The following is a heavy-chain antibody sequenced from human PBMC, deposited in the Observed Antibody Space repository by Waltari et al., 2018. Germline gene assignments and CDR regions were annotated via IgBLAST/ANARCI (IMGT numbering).Heavy chain of an antibody. CDR1: W. V-gene: IGHV4-4*02. Sequence: WWSGVRQAQEKGLELIGQIQRSGRTHYNPSFDSRVTISIDTSKNQFSLKVTSTTAADTAVYYCARDRGRGIYLDSWGRGTLVTVSP. CDR3: ARDRGRGIYLDS. CDR2: IQRSGRT. D-gene: IGHD2-15*01. J-gene: IGHJ4*02.